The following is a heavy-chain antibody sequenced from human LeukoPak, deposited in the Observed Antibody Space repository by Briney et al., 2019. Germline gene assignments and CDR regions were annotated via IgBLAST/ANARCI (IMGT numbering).Heavy chain of an antibody. V-gene: IGHV3-23*01. J-gene: IGHJ4*02. CDR3: ARGRQCDY. CDR2: ISGGGGST. D-gene: IGHD1-26*01. Sequence: GGSLRLSCAASGFTFTNYAMSWVRQAPGKGLEWVSGISGGGGSTYYADSVKGRFTISRDNSKNTVYLQMNSLRAEDTAVYYCARGRQCDYWGQGTLVTVSS. CDR1: GFTFTNYA.